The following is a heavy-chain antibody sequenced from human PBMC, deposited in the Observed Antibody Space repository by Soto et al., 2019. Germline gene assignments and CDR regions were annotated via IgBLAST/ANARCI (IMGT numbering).Heavy chain of an antibody. D-gene: IGHD3-22*01. CDR1: GYSFTSYW. Sequence: PGESLKISCKGSGYSFTSYWIGWVRQMPGKGLEWMGIIYPGDSDTRYSPSFQGQVTISADKSISTAYLQWSSLKASDTAMYYCARRGGDYYDSSGYYCLDYWGQRTLVTVSS. CDR3: ARRGGDYYDSSGYYCLDY. CDR2: IYPGDSDT. V-gene: IGHV5-51*01. J-gene: IGHJ4*02.